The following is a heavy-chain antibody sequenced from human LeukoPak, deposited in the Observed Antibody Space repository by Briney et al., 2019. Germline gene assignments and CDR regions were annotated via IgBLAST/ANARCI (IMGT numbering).Heavy chain of an antibody. Sequence: GGSLRLSCAASGFTFSTYSMNWVRQAPGKGLEWVSSISSSSYYIYYADSVRGRFTISRDNAKNSLYLQMNSLRAEDTAVYYCARDTLGEGEDANYAVYYFDYWGQGTPVTVSS. CDR3: ARDTLGEGEDANYAVYYFDY. CDR2: ISSSSYYI. V-gene: IGHV3-21*01. J-gene: IGHJ4*02. D-gene: IGHD4/OR15-4a*01. CDR1: GFTFSTYS.